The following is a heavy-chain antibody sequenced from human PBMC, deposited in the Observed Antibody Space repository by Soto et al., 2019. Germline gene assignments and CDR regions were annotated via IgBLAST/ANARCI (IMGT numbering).Heavy chain of an antibody. Sequence: GPTLVNPTATLTLTCTVSGFSLSNARMGVSWIRQPPGKALEWLAHIFSNDEKSYSTSLKSRLTISKDTSKSQVVLTITNMDPVDTATYYCARTRLTFDPPILFDPWGQGTLVTVSS. CDR3: ARTRLTFDPPILFDP. J-gene: IGHJ5*02. CDR2: IFSNDEK. D-gene: IGHD3-16*01. CDR1: GFSLSNARMG. V-gene: IGHV2-26*01.